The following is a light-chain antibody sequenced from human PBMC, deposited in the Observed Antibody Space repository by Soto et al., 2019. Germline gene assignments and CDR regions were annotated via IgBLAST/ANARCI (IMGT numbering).Light chain of an antibody. Sequence: EIVLTQSPATLSLSPVARATLSCRASQSISSHLAWYQQKPGQAPRLLMYDVSNRATDIPARFSGSGSGTDFTLTISSLVPEDVAVYYWQQRPNWPLTFGGGAKVEIK. CDR1: QSISSH. J-gene: IGKJ4*01. CDR2: DVS. V-gene: IGKV3-11*01. CDR3: QQRPNWPLT.